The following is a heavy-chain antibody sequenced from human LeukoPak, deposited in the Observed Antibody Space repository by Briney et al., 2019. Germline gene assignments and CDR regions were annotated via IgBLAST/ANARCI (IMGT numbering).Heavy chain of an antibody. CDR1: GYTFTSYG. J-gene: IGHJ6*02. CDR3: ARDPGYYGFWSGYYEIDGMDV. CDR2: ISAYNGNT. Sequence: GASVKVSCKASGYTFTSYGISWVRQAPGQGLEWMGWISAYNGNTNYAQKLQGRVTMTTDTSTSTAYMELRSLRSDDTAVYYCARDPGYYGFWSGYYEIDGMDVWGQGTTVTVSS. D-gene: IGHD3-3*01. V-gene: IGHV1-18*01.